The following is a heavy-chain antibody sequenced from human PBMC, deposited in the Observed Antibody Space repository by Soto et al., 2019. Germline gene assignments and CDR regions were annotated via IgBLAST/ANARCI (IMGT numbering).Heavy chain of an antibody. CDR2: IYYSGST. CDR3: ARVKYSGYDFGY. J-gene: IGHJ4*02. V-gene: IGHV4-31*03. Sequence: SETLSLTCTVSGGSISSGGYYWSWIRQHPGKGLEWIGYIYYSGSTYYNPSLKSRVTISVDTSKNQFSLKLSSVTAADTAVYYCARVKYSGYDFGYWGQGTLVTVSS. D-gene: IGHD5-12*01. CDR1: GGSISSGGYY.